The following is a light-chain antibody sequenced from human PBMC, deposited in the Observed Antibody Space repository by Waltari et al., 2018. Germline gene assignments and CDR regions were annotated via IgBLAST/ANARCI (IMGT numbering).Light chain of an antibody. Sequence: DIQMTQSPSTLSASVGDRVTITCRASQSISNWLAWYQQKPGKAPKLLIYKASTLESGVPSRFSGSGSGTELTLTSSSLQPDDFATYYCQQYNSYSLLTFGGGTKVEIK. V-gene: IGKV1-5*03. CDR3: QQYNSYSLLT. J-gene: IGKJ4*01. CDR1: QSISNW. CDR2: KAS.